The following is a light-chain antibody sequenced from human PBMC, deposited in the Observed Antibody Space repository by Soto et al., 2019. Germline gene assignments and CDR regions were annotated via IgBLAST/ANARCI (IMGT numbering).Light chain of an antibody. J-gene: IGKJ2*01. V-gene: IGKV3-20*01. CDR2: GAS. CDR1: QSVSSSY. CDR3: QQYGSSPPRYT. Sequence: EIVLTQSPGTLSLSPGERATLSCRASQSVSSSYLAWYQQKPGQAPRLLIYGASSRATGIPDRFSGSGSGTDFTLTISRLEPEAFAVSCCQQYGSSPPRYTFGQGTKLEIK.